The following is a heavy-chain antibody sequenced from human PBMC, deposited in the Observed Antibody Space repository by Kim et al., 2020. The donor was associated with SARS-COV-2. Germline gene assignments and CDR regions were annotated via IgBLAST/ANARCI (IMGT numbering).Heavy chain of an antibody. CDR2: MNPNSGNT. Sequence: ASVKVSCKASGYTFTSYDINWVRQATGQGLEWMGWMNPNSGNTGYAQKFQGRVTMTRNTSISTAYMELSSLSSEDTAVYYCARYGVVTAIHPPPGGNWFDPWGQGTLVTVSS. J-gene: IGHJ5*02. CDR3: ARYGVVTAIHPPPGGNWFDP. V-gene: IGHV1-8*01. D-gene: IGHD2-21*02. CDR1: GYTFTSYD.